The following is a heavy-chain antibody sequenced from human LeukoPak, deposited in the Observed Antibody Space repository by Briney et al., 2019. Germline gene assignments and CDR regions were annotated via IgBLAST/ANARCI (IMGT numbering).Heavy chain of an antibody. CDR1: GFTVG. Sequence: GGSLRLSCAASGFTVGMSWVRQAPGRGLEWVSAISGSGGSTYYADSVKGRFTISRDNSKNTLYLQMNSLRAEDTALYYCAKMLIYGSVQRGGYFDYWGQGTLVTVSS. CDR3: AKMLIYGSVQRGGYFDY. V-gene: IGHV3-23*01. CDR2: ISGSGGST. J-gene: IGHJ4*02. D-gene: IGHD6-19*01.